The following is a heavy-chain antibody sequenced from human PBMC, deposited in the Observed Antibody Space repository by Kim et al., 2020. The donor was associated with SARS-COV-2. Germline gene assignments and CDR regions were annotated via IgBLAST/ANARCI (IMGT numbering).Heavy chain of an antibody. D-gene: IGHD6-19*01. Sequence: YADSWKGRFTISRDNFKTTLYLQMNSLRAEDTAVYYCAKAIAVAGMCFDYWGQGTLVTVSS. CDR3: AKAIAVAGMCFDY. V-gene: IGHV3-23*01. J-gene: IGHJ4*02.